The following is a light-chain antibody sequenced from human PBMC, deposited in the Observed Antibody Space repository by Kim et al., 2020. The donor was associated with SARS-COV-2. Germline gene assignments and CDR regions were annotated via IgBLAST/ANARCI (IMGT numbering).Light chain of an antibody. CDR2: VKN. CDR3: NSRDSSGNHVV. J-gene: IGLJ3*02. CDR1: SLRSYY. V-gene: IGLV3-19*01. Sequence: AVGQTVRITCQGDSLRSYYASWYQQKPGQAPVLVIYVKNNRPSGIPDRFSGSSSGNTASLTITGAQAEDEADYYCNSRDSSGNHVVFGGGTKLTVL.